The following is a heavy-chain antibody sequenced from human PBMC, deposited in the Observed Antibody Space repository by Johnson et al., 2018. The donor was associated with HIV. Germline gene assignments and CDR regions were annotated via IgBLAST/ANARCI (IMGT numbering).Heavy chain of an antibody. CDR3: ARERFLGWFGAFDI. Sequence: VQLVESGGGLVQPGGSLRLSCAASGFTFSSYWMSWVRQAPGKGLEWVANIKQDGSEKYYVDSVKGRFTISRDNAKNSLYLQMNSLRAEDTAVYYCARERFLGWFGAFDIWGQGTMVTVAS. D-gene: IGHD3-3*01. J-gene: IGHJ3*02. V-gene: IGHV3-7*05. CDR2: IKQDGSEK. CDR1: GFTFSSYW.